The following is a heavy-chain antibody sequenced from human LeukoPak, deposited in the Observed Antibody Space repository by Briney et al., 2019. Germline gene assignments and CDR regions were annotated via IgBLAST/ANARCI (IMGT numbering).Heavy chain of an antibody. CDR1: GFILSSNA. D-gene: IGHD1-26*01. V-gene: IGHV3-30*04. Sequence: AGGSLRLSCAASGFILSSNAVHWVRQAPGKGLEWVAVISHDGRSKYYADSVKGRFTISRDISRNTLYLQMDSLRAEDTALYHCARVASGTYYVVDYWGQGTLVTVSS. J-gene: IGHJ4*02. CDR2: ISHDGRSK. CDR3: ARVASGTYYVVDY.